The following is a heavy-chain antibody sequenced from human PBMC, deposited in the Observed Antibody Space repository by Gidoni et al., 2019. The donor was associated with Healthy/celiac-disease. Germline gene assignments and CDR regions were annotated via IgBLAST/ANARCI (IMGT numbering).Heavy chain of an antibody. Sequence: QVQLVESGGGVVQPGRSMRLSCAASGFTFSSYGMHWVRQAPGKGLEWVAVIWYDGSNKYYADSVKGRFTISRDNSKNTLYLQMNSLRAEDTAVYYCARGGSCISGGSCANDAFDIWGQGTMVTVSS. CDR3: ARGGSCISGGSCANDAFDI. D-gene: IGHD2-15*01. CDR1: GFTFSSYG. J-gene: IGHJ3*02. V-gene: IGHV3-33*01. CDR2: IWYDGSNK.